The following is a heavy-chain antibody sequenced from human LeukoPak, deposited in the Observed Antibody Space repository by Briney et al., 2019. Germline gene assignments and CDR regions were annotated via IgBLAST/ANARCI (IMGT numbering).Heavy chain of an antibody. J-gene: IGHJ4*02. V-gene: IGHV4-4*07. CDR2: IYTSGST. CDR3: ARETYYYASGSYYSFDY. D-gene: IGHD3-10*01. CDR1: GGSISSYY. Sequence: PSETLSLTCTVSGGSISSYYWNWIRQPAAKGLEWIGRIYTSGSTNYNPSLKSRVTMSIDTSKNQFSLKLSSVTAADSAVYYCARETYYYASGSYYSFDYWGQGTLVTVSS.